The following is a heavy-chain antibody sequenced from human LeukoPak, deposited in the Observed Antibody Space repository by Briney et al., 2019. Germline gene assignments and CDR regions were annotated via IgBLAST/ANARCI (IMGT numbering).Heavy chain of an antibody. CDR1: GGSISSYC. D-gene: IGHD1-26*01. J-gene: IGHJ1*01. V-gene: IGHV4-59*01. Sequence: PSETLSLTCTVSGGSISSYCWSWIRQPPGKGLEWIGYIYYSGSTNYNPSLKSRVTISVDTSKNQFSLKLSSVTAADTAVYYCARDLRGEGDTYFQHWGQGTLVTVSS. CDR3: ARDLRGEGDTYFQH. CDR2: IYYSGST.